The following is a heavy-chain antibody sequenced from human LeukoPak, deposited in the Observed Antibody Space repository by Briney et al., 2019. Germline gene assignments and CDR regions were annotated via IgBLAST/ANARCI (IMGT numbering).Heavy chain of an antibody. CDR2: IYYSGST. D-gene: IGHD6-19*01. V-gene: IGHV4-39*01. CDR3: ASPAVAGTLDY. J-gene: IGHJ4*02. CDR1: GGSISSSSYY. Sequence: PSETLSLTCTVSGGSISSSSYYWGWIRQPPGKVLEWIGNIYYSGSTYYNPSLKSRVTISVDTSKNQFSFKVSAVTAADTAVYYCASPAVAGTLDYWGQGTLVTVSS.